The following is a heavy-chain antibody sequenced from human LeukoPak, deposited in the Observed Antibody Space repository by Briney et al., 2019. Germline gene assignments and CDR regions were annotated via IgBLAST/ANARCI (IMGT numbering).Heavy chain of an antibody. J-gene: IGHJ4*02. CDR3: ARHVEVNGGNYFDY. D-gene: IGHD4-23*01. V-gene: IGHV4-59*08. CDR2: IYYSGST. Sequence: SQTLSLTCTVSGGSISSYYWSWIRQPPGKGLEWIGYIYYSGSTNYNPSLKSRVTVSVDTSKTQFSLKLSSVTAEDTAVNYCARHVEVNGGNYFDYWGQGTLVTVSS. CDR1: GGSISSYY.